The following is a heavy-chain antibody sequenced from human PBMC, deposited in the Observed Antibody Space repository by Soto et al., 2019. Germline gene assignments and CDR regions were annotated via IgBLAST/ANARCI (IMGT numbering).Heavy chain of an antibody. J-gene: IGHJ6*02. CDR2: TDTSGGST. V-gene: IGHV3-23*01. Sequence: GGSLRLSFAASGFTFRTYAMSWVRQPPGRGLEWVSATDTSGGSTYYADSVKGRFTVSRDDSRNTLHLQMNGLRAEDTAVYYCAKDQAEGGFTYGLSYYYGLDVGCQGTTVTVSS. CDR1: GFTFRTYA. CDR3: AKDQAEGGFTYGLSYYYGLDV. D-gene: IGHD5-18*01.